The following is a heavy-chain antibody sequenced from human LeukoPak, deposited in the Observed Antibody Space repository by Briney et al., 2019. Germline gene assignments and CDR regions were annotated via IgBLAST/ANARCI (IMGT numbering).Heavy chain of an antibody. V-gene: IGHV3-33*01. CDR1: GFTFSSCG. CDR2: IWYDGSNK. CDR3: ARAYGDYVRFNWFDP. D-gene: IGHD4-17*01. J-gene: IGHJ5*02. Sequence: GGSLRLSCAASGFTFSSCGMHWVRQAPGKGLEWVAVIWYDGSNKYYADSVKGRFTISRDNSKNTMYLQMNSLRAEDTAVYYCARAYGDYVRFNWFDPWGQGTLVTVSS.